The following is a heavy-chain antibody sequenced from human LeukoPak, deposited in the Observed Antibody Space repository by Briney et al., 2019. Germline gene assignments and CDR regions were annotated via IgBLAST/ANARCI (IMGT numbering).Heavy chain of an antibody. V-gene: IGHV3-23*01. J-gene: IGHJ4*02. CDR2: ISGSGGST. Sequence: GGSLRLSCAASGFTFSSYAMSWVRQAPGKGLEWVSAISGSGGSTYYADSVKGRVTISRDNSKNTLYLQMNSLRAEDTAVYYCAKSDCSSTSCYINYWGQGTLVTVSS. CDR1: GFTFSSYA. CDR3: AKSDCSSTSCYINY. D-gene: IGHD2-2*02.